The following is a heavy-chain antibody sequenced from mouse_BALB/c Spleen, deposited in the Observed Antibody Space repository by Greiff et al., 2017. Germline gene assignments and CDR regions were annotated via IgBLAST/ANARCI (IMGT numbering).Heavy chain of an antibody. Sequence: VQLQQPGAELVRPGASVKLSCKASGYTFTSYWINWVKQRPGQGLEWIGNIYPSDSYTNYNQKFKDKATLTVDKSSSTAYMQLSSPTSEDSAVYYCTREGDPDHDDAMDYWGQGTSVTVSS. CDR1: GYTFTSYW. V-gene: IGHV1-69*02. J-gene: IGHJ4*01. D-gene: IGHD2-4*01. CDR2: IYPSDSYT. CDR3: TREGDPDHDDAMDY.